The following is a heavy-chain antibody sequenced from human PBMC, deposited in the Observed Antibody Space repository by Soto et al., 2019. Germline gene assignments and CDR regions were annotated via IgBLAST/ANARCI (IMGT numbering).Heavy chain of an antibody. CDR1: GFTFSSYA. CDR3: ARERGYSGYDKTHFDY. V-gene: IGHV3-30-3*01. J-gene: IGHJ4*02. CDR2: ISYDGSNK. Sequence: QVQLVESGGGVVQPGRSLRLSCAASGFTFSSYAMHWVRQAPGKGLEWVAVISYDGSNKYYADSVKGRFTISRDNSKNTLYLQMNSLRAEDTAVYYCARERGYSGYDKTHFDYWGQGTLVTVSS. D-gene: IGHD5-12*01.